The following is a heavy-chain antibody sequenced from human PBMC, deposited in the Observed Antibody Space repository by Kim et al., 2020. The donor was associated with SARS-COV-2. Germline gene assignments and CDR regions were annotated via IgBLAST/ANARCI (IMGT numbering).Heavy chain of an antibody. J-gene: IGHJ3*02. CDR2: ISASGNTI. CDR1: GFTFSIYE. CDR3: ARDISGWTGAVDI. V-gene: IGHV3-48*03. D-gene: IGHD6-19*01. Sequence: GGSLRLSCAASGFTFSIYEMNWVRQAPGKGLEWVSFISASGNTIYYADSVKGRLTISRDNAKNSLHLQMNSLRAEDTAVYYCARDISGWTGAVDIWGQGTMVTVSS.